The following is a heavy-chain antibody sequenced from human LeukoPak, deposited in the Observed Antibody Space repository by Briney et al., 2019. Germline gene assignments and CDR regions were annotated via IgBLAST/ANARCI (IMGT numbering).Heavy chain of an antibody. J-gene: IGHJ4*02. CDR1: GLSFSSYS. V-gene: IGHV3-23*01. D-gene: IGHD3-9*01. Sequence: PGGSLRLSCTASGLSFSSYSMSWVRQAPGKGLEWVAIISGSSTGGVTYYADSVKGRFTISRDTSKNTLYLQMNSLRAEDTAVYYCAKDLGHYDILTGYYLRGYFDYWGQGTLVTVSS. CDR2: ISGSSTGGVT. CDR3: AKDLGHYDILTGYYLRGYFDY.